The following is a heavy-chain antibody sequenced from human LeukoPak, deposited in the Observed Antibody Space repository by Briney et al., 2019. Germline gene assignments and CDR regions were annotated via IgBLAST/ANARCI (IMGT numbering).Heavy chain of an antibody. J-gene: IGHJ4*02. V-gene: IGHV1-24*01. CDR3: ATDLSGSYLFDY. CDR2: FDPEDGET. D-gene: IGHD1-26*01. CDR1: GYTLTELS. Sequence: ASVKVSCKVSGYTLTELSMHWVRQAPGKGLEWMGGFDPEDGETIYAQKFQGRVTMTEDTSTDTAYMELSSLRSEDTAVYYCATDLSGSYLFDYWGLGTLVTLSS.